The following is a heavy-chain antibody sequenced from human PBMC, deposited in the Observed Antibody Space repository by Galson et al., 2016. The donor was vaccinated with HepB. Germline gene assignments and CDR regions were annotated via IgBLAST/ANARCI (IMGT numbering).Heavy chain of an antibody. CDR1: GFTLSTYD. Sequence: SLRLSCAASGFTLSTYDIQWVRQGTGKGLQWVSSIGKGGDTHYLGSVKGRFIISRENAKNSVYLQMNSLRAEDTAVYYCARDPSGHGIDFWGQGTTVTVSS. D-gene: IGHD3-3*01. V-gene: IGHV3-13*01. CDR2: IGKGGDT. CDR3: ARDPSGHGIDF. J-gene: IGHJ6*02.